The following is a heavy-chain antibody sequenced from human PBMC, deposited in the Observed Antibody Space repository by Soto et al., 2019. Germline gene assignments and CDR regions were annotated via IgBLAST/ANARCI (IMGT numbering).Heavy chain of an antibody. D-gene: IGHD5-12*01. CDR1: GDTFSSYT. V-gene: IGHV1-69*02. CDR3: ARGEGYSDKPRFDP. Sequence: QVQLVQSGAEVKKPGSSVKVSCKASGDTFSSYTISWVRQAPGQGLEWMGRIIPILGIANYAQKFQGRVTITADKSTSTAYMELSSLRSEDTAVYYCARGEGYSDKPRFDPWGQGTLVTVSS. J-gene: IGHJ5*02. CDR2: IIPILGIA.